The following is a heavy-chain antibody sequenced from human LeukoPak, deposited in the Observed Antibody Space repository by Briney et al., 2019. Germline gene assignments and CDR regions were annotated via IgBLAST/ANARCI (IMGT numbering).Heavy chain of an antibody. J-gene: IGHJ4*02. CDR2: ISSTSNYI. CDR3: AREKVGATWDFDY. V-gene: IGHV3-21*01. D-gene: IGHD1-26*01. Sequence: GGSLRLSCAASGFTFSSYNMNWVRQAPGKGLEWVSSISSTSNYIYYADSVKGRFTTSRDNAKNSLYLQMNSLRAEDTAVYYCAREKVGATWDFDYWGQGTLVTVSS. CDR1: GFTFSSYN.